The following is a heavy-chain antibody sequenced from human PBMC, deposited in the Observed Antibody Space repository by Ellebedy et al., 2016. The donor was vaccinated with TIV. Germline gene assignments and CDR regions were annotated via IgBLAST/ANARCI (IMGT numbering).Heavy chain of an antibody. CDR1: GFTFSSYG. D-gene: IGHD3-22*01. V-gene: IGHV3-30*03. J-gene: IGHJ4*02. Sequence: GESLKISXAASGFTFSSYGMHWVRQAPGKGLEWVAVISYDGSNKYYADSVKGRFTISRDNSKNTLYLQMNSLRAEDTAVYYCARDYYYDSSGYVDYWGQGTLVTVSS. CDR3: ARDYYYDSSGYVDY. CDR2: ISYDGSNK.